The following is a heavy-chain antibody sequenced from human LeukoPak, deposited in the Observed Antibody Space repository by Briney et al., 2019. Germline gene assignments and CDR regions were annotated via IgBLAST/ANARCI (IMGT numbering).Heavy chain of an antibody. CDR1: GFTVSSNY. CDR3: ARDVIAAPPGIYYYYYMDV. D-gene: IGHD6-6*01. J-gene: IGHJ6*03. V-gene: IGHV3-53*01. CDR2: IYSGGST. Sequence: GGSLRLSCAASGFTVSSNYMSWVRQAPGKGLEWVSVIYSGGSTYYADSVKGRFTISRDNSKNTLYLQMNSLRAEDTDVYYCARDVIAAPPGIYYYYYMDVWGKGTTVTVSS.